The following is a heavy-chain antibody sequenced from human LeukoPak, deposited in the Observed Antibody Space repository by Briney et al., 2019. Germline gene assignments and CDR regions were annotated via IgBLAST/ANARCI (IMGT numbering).Heavy chain of an antibody. D-gene: IGHD6-25*01. Sequence: PSETLSLTCNVSGVSISSSSYYWGWIRQPPGKGLEWIVSIYSSGSTYYNSSLKSRVTISIYTSKNQVSLKMSSVTAADTAVYYCAKSGGYGLIDYWGQGTLVTVSS. V-gene: IGHV4-39*01. J-gene: IGHJ4*01. CDR2: IYSSGST. CDR1: GVSISSSSYY. CDR3: AKSGGYGLIDY.